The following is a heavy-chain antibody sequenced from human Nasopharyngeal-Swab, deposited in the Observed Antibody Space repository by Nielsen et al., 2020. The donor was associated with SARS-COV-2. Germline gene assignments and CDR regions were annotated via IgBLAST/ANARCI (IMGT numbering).Heavy chain of an antibody. J-gene: IGHJ5*02. Sequence: GESLKISCKGSGYSFTSYWIGWVRQMPGKGLEWMGIIYPGDSDTRYSPSFQGQVTISADKSISTAYLQWSSLKASDTAMYYCARHLRCGGDSGGDWFDPWGQGTLVTVSS. V-gene: IGHV5-51*01. CDR3: ARHLRCGGDSGGDWFDP. CDR1: GYSFTSYW. CDR2: IYPGDSDT. D-gene: IGHD2-21*01.